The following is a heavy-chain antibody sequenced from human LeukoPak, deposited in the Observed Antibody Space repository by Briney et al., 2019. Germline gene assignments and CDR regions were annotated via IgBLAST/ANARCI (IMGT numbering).Heavy chain of an antibody. J-gene: IGHJ6*02. D-gene: IGHD3-10*01. CDR2: MNPNSGNT. Sequence: ASVKVSCKASGYTFTSYDINWVRQATGQGLEWMGWMNPNSGNTGYAQKFQGRVTMTRNTSISTAYMELSSLRSEDTAVYYCARAHYYGSGREIYSDYDSWYYYYYYGMDVWGQGTTVTVSS. CDR1: GYTFTSYD. CDR3: ARAHYYGSGREIYSDYDSWYYYYYYGMDV. V-gene: IGHV1-8*01.